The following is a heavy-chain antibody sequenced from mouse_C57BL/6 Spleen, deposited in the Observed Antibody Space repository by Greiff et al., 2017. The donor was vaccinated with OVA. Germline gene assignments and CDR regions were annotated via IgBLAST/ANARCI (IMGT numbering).Heavy chain of an antibody. CDR2: IYPGDGDT. CDR3: ARYWEAYCDY. Sequence: VQGVESGPELVKPGASVKISCKASGYAFSSSWMNWVKQRPGKGLEWIGRIYPGDGDTNYNGKFKGKATLTADKSSSTAYMQLSSLTAEDTAVYFCARYWEAYCDYWGQGTTLTVSS. CDR1: GYAFSSSW. V-gene: IGHV1-82*01. D-gene: IGHD4-1*01. J-gene: IGHJ2*01.